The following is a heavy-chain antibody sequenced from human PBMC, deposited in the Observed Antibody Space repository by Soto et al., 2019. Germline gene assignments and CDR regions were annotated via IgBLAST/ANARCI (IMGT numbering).Heavy chain of an antibody. V-gene: IGHV3-7*05. CDR2: IKQDGSEK. CDR3: ARAGSSGWGDNFDS. D-gene: IGHD6-19*01. J-gene: IGHJ4*02. CDR1: GFTFSSYW. Sequence: EVQLVESGGGLVQPGGSLRLSCAASGFTFSSYWMSWVRQAPGKGLEWVDNIKQDGSEKYYVDSVKGRFTISRDNAKNSLYLQMNGLRAEETAVYYCARAGSSGWGDNFDSWGQGTLVTVSS.